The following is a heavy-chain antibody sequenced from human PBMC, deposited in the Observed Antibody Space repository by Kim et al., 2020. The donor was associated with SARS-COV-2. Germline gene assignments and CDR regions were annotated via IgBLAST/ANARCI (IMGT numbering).Heavy chain of an antibody. CDR3: GTDSGSGFYHMT. CDR2: IHTGNGVA. Sequence: ASVKVSCKASGYTFTKSAIHWMRQAPGQGLEWMGWIHTGNGVAKYAQKFQGRVTITMDTSARTAYMDLSSLRSEDTAVYFCGTDSGSGFYHMTWGQGTLVTVSS. D-gene: IGHD6-25*01. J-gene: IGHJ4*02. CDR1: GYTFTKSA. V-gene: IGHV1-3*04.